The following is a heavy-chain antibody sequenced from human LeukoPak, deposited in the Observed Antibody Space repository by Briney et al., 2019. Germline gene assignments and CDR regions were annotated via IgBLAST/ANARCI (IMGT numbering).Heavy chain of an antibody. Sequence: SETLSLTCTVSGGSISSGGYYWSWIRQPPGKGLEWIGYIYHSRSTYYNPSLKSRVTISVDRSKNQFSLKLSSVTAADTAVYYCARGRGEYYFDYWGQGTLVTVSS. J-gene: IGHJ4*02. D-gene: IGHD3-16*01. CDR3: ARGRGEYYFDY. CDR2: IYHSRST. CDR1: GGSISSGGYY. V-gene: IGHV4-30-2*01.